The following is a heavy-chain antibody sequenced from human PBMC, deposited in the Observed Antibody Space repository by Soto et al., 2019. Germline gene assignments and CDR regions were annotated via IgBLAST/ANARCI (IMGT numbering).Heavy chain of an antibody. Sequence: QVQLVQSGAEVKKPGASVKVPCEAPGYTLTSYGISWVRQAPGQGLEWMGWISAYNGNTYYAQKLQGRVIMTTDTSTSIAYMEVRCARSHATAVYYCVRHVTPPDYWALGTLV. CDR2: ISAYNGNT. V-gene: IGHV1-18*01. J-gene: IGHJ4*02. CDR3: VRHVTPPDY. CDR1: GYTLTSYG.